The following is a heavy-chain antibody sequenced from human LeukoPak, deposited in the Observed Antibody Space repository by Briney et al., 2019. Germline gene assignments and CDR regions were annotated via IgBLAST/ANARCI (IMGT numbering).Heavy chain of an antibody. CDR1: GFTFSSYA. J-gene: IGHJ4*02. Sequence: GSLRLSCAASGFTFSSYAMHWVRQAPGKGLEWVAVISYDGSNKYYADTVQGRFTISRDNSKNTLYLQMNSLRAEETAVYYCAPAPTYYDFWSGYYDYWGQGTLVTVSS. CDR2: ISYDGSNK. D-gene: IGHD3-3*01. CDR3: APAPTYYDFWSGYYDY. V-gene: IGHV3-30-3*01.